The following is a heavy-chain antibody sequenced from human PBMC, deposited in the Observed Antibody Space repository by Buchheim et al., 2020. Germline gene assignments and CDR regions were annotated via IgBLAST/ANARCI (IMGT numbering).Heavy chain of an antibody. Sequence: QLQLQESGPGLVKPSETLSLTCTVSGASISSSFYWGWIRQPPGKGLEWIGSIYYSGSTYYNLSLKSRVTMSVDTSKNQFSLKLNSVTAADTAVYYCARVTAGYGDLYYYYYGMDVWGQGTT. D-gene: IGHD4-17*01. CDR1: GASISSSFY. V-gene: IGHV4-39*01. CDR2: IYYSGST. J-gene: IGHJ6*02. CDR3: ARVTAGYGDLYYYYYGMDV.